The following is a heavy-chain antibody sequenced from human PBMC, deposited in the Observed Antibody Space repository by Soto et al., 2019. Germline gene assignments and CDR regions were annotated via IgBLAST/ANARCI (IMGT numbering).Heavy chain of an antibody. CDR2: ISSSSSYI. CDR1: GFTFSSYS. CDR3: ARPGGATIDYYYYMDV. D-gene: IGHD5-12*01. Sequence: PGGSLRLSCAASGFTFSSYSMNWVRQAPGKGLEWVSSISSSSSYIYYADSVKGRFTISRDNAKNSLYLQMNSLRAEDTAVYYCARPGGATIDYYYYMDVWGKGTTVTVSS. V-gene: IGHV3-21*01. J-gene: IGHJ6*03.